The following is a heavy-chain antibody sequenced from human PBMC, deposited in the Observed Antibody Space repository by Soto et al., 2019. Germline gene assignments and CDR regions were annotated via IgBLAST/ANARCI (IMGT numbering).Heavy chain of an antibody. D-gene: IGHD3-10*01. CDR3: AKRNGSGQRGYWFDP. CDR2: VSGTGGST. V-gene: IGHV3-23*01. CDR1: RFTFSSYA. Sequence: EVQLLESGGGLVQPGGSLRLSCAASRFTFSSYAMSWVRQAPGKGLEWVSAVSGTGGSTYYADSVKGRFTISRDSSKNTLYLQMNNLRAEDTAVYYCAKRNGSGQRGYWFDPWGQGTLVTVSS. J-gene: IGHJ5*02.